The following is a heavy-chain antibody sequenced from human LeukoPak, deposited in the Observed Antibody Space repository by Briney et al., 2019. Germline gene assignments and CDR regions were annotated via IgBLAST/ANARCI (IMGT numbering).Heavy chain of an antibody. Sequence: GGSLRLSCAASGFTFSDYCMNWVRQAPGKGLEWVANINQDGSENNYVDSVKGRFTISRDNAKNSLYLQMNSLRAEDTAVYYCARDLFPHPSYGELGYWGQGTLVTVSS. D-gene: IGHD4-17*01. CDR2: INQDGSEN. J-gene: IGHJ4*02. V-gene: IGHV3-7*01. CDR3: ARDLFPHPSYGELGY. CDR1: GFTFSDYC.